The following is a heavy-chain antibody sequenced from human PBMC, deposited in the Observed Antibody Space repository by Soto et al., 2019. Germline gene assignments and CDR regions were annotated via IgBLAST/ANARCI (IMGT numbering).Heavy chain of an antibody. Sequence: QVQLVQSGAEVKRPGASVRVSCKASGYTFNTYAISWVRQAPGQGLEWMGWISAYNGHADYAQKFQVRVTTTTDTSTNTVSMELRGLRSDDTATYYCARGRTWGARDFDYWGQGTLVTVSS. CDR1: GYTFNTYA. CDR2: ISAYNGHA. V-gene: IGHV1-18*01. D-gene: IGHD3-16*01. CDR3: ARGRTWGARDFDY. J-gene: IGHJ4*02.